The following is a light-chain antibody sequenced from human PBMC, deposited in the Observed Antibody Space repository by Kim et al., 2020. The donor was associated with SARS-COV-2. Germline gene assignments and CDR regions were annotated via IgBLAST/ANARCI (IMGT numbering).Light chain of an antibody. Sequence: QSTLSQVASVSGSPGQSINISCFGSASDIGRYNFISWYQHQAGRAPKLLLYDVGRRASGISDRISGSKSGNSASLTISGLRTEDEGTYYCTACRGKMTWLFGGGTKVTVL. CDR1: ASDIGRYNF. CDR2: DVG. CDR3: TACRGKMTWL. J-gene: IGLJ3*02. V-gene: IGLV2-14*03.